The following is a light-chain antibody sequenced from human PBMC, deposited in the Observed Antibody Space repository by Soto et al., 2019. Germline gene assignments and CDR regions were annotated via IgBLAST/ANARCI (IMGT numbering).Light chain of an antibody. CDR1: SSDVGGYNF. V-gene: IGLV2-14*01. CDR2: EVS. Sequence: QSALTQPASVSGSPGQSITIPCTGTSSDVGGYNFVSWYQQHPGKAPKLMIYEVSNRPSGVSHRFSGSKSGNTASLTISGLQAEDEADYYCSSYTTSSTLGVFGGGTKLTVL. CDR3: SSYTTSSTLGV. J-gene: IGLJ3*02.